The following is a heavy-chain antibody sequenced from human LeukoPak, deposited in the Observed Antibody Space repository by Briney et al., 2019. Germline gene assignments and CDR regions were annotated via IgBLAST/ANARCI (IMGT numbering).Heavy chain of an antibody. V-gene: IGHV5-51*01. CDR3: ARGRGISSGYRQYYFDY. Sequence: VESLKISCKGSGYSFTSYWIGWVRQMPGKGLEWMGIIYPGDSDTRYSPSFQGQVTISADKSISTAYLQWSSLKASDTATYYCARGRGISSGYRQYYFDYWGQGTLVTVSS. D-gene: IGHD3-22*01. J-gene: IGHJ4*02. CDR2: IYPGDSDT. CDR1: GYSFTSYW.